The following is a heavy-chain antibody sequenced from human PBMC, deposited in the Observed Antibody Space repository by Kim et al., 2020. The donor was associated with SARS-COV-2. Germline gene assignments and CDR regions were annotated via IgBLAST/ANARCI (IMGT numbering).Heavy chain of an antibody. J-gene: IGHJ6*02. D-gene: IGHD3-10*01. CDR3: ARVRGVTVLLGYYYYGMDV. CDR1: GGSFSGYY. V-gene: IGHV4-34*01. CDR2: INHSGST. Sequence: SETLSLTCAVYGGSFSGYYWSWIRQPPGKGLEWIGEINHSGSTNYNPSLKSRDTISVDTSKNQFSLKLSSVTAADTAVYYCARVRGVTVLLGYYYYGMDVWGQGTTVTVSS.